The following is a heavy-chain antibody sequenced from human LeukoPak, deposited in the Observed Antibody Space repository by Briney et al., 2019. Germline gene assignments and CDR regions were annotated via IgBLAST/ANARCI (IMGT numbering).Heavy chain of an antibody. Sequence: GASVKVSCKASGYTFTGYYMHWVRQAPGQGLEWMGWINPNSGGTNYAQKFQGRVTMTRDTSISTAYMELSRLRSDDTAVYYCARDLRFLEWLLEYFQHWGQGTLVTVSS. D-gene: IGHD3-3*01. J-gene: IGHJ1*01. CDR1: GYTFTGYY. CDR2: INPNSGGT. CDR3: ARDLRFLEWLLEYFQH. V-gene: IGHV1-2*02.